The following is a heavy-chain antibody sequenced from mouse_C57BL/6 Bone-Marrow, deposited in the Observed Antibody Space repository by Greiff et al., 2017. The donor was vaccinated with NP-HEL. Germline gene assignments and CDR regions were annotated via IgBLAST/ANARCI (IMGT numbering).Heavy chain of an antibody. CDR1: GFTFSDYY. CDR3: ARDLDYYGSSPYWYFDV. CDR2: INYDGSST. Sequence: EVKLVESEGGLVQPGSSMKLSCTASGFTFSDYYMAWVRQVPEKGLEWVANINYDGSSTYYLDSLKSRFIISRDNAKNILYLQMSSLKSEDTATYYCARDLDYYGSSPYWYFDVWGTGTTVTVSS. D-gene: IGHD1-1*01. V-gene: IGHV5-16*01. J-gene: IGHJ1*03.